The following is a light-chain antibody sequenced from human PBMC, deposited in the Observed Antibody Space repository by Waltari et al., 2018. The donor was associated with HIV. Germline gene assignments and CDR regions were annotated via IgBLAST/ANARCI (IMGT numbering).Light chain of an antibody. J-gene: IGKJ1*01. V-gene: IGKV3-15*01. CDR3: QQYNNWPWT. CDR2: GAS. Sequence: ETVMTQSPATLSVSPGERATLSCRASQSVSSNLAWYQQKPGQPPSLVIYGASTRATSIPARFSGSGSGTEFTLTISSLQSADFAVYYCQQYNNWPWTFGQGTKVEVK. CDR1: QSVSSN.